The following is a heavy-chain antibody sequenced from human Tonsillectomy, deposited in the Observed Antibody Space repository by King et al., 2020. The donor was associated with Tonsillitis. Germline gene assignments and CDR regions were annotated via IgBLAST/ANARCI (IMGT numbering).Heavy chain of an antibody. CDR3: ARGLVTMILDAFDI. CDR2: VSSSGSYT. V-gene: IGHV3-11*05. J-gene: IGHJ3*02. CDR1: GFIFSDYY. Sequence: VQLVESGGGLVKPGGSLRLSCAASGFIFSDYYMSWIRQAPGKGLEWLSYVSSSGSYTDYADSVKGRFTISRDNAKNSLYLQMNSLRAEDTAVYYCARGLVTMILDAFDIWGQGTMVTVSS. D-gene: IGHD3-22*01.